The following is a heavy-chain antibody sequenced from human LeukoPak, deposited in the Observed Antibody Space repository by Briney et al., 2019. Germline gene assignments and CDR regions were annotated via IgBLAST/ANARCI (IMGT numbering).Heavy chain of an antibody. CDR1: GFTFSSYW. CDR3: ARGPTRANSSDY. CDR2: IKQDGSEK. D-gene: IGHD2/OR15-2a*01. V-gene: IGHV3-7*01. Sequence: PGGSLRLSCAASGFTFSSYWMSWVRQAPGKGLKWVAKIKQDGSEKDYVDSVKGRFTLSRDNAKNSLYLQMNSLRAEDTAVYYCARGPTRANSSDYWGQGTLVTVSS. J-gene: IGHJ4*02.